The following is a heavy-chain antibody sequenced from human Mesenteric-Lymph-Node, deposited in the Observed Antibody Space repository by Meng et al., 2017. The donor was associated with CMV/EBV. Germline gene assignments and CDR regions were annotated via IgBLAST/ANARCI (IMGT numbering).Heavy chain of an antibody. CDR2: IWYDGSEK. V-gene: IGHV3-33*01. Sequence: GESLKISCVASGFTFTGHGMHWVRQAPGKGLEWVAVIWYDGSEKYYADSVKGRFTISRDNSKNTLYLQMDSLRAEDTAVYYCARGTRYYWGQGTLVTVSS. J-gene: IGHJ4*02. CDR1: GFTFTGHG. D-gene: IGHD3/OR15-3a*01. CDR3: ARGTRYY.